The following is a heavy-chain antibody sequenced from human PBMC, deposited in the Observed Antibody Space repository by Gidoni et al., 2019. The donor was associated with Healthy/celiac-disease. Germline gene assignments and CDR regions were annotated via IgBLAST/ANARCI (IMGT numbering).Heavy chain of an antibody. CDR2: ISGSGGST. CDR3: AKDRNDDFWSGYYTGWGYYYYGMDV. CDR1: GFTFSSYA. V-gene: IGHV3-23*01. J-gene: IGHJ6*02. Sequence: EVQLLESGGGLVQPGGSLRLSCAASGFTFSSYAMSWVRQAPGKGLEWVSAISGSGGSTYYADSVKGRFTISRDNSKNTLYLQMNSLRAEDTAVYYCAKDRNDDFWSGYYTGWGYYYYGMDVWGQGTTVTVSS. D-gene: IGHD3-3*01.